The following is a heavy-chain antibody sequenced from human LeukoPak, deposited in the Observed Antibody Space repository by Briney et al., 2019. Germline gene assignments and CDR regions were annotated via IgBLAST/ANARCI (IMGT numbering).Heavy chain of an antibody. Sequence: GGSLRLSCAASGFTFSSYWMTWVRQAPGKGLEWVASINQDGSEKYYVDSVKGRFTISRDNTKNLVYLQINSLRAEDTAVHYCARGGGSSGWYDAFHIWGQGTMVTVSS. CDR2: INQDGSEK. V-gene: IGHV3-7*01. J-gene: IGHJ3*02. CDR3: ARGGGSSGWYDAFHI. CDR1: GFTFSSYW. D-gene: IGHD6-19*01.